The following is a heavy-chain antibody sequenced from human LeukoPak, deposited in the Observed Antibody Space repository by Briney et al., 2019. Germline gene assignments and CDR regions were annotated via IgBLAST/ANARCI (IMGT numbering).Heavy chain of an antibody. CDR1: GYTFSIYG. J-gene: IGHJ4*02. Sequence: GGSLRLSCAASGYTFSIYGVNWVRRAPGKGLEWVAIIWYDGSNTYFAESVMGRFSISKDNFKNIVYLQMNSLKIEDTGVYYCARAGIVNALDYWGQGAQVTVSP. CDR2: IWYDGSNT. CDR3: ARAGIVNALDY. D-gene: IGHD2/OR15-2a*01. V-gene: IGHV3-33*01.